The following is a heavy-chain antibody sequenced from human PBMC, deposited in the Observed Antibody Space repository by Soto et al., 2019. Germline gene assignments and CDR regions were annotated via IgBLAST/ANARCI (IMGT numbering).Heavy chain of an antibody. CDR3: AKDASGPNGDY. J-gene: IGHJ4*02. Sequence: EVQLLESGGGLVQPGGSLRLSCAASGFTFSSYAMSWVRQAPGKGLEWVSGISGSGGSTYYADSVKGRFTISRHNSKTPLYLQMNGLRAEDTAVYYCAKDASGPNGDYWGQGTLVTASS. V-gene: IGHV3-23*01. D-gene: IGHD3-16*01. CDR1: GFTFSSYA. CDR2: ISGSGGST.